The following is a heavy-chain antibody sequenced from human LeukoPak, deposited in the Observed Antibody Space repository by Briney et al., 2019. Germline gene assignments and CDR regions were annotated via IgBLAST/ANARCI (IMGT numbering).Heavy chain of an antibody. Sequence: GGSLRLSCAASGFIISHHALVWVRQAPGKGLEWVALISNDAIEKYYADSVKGRFTISRDTSRSSLSLQMNTLRTDDTAVYYCARGLHDRSWYGAHWGQGTLLSVSS. J-gene: IGHJ4*02. V-gene: IGHV3-30*01. CDR2: ISNDAIEK. CDR1: GFIISHHA. CDR3: ARGLHDRSWYGAH. D-gene: IGHD6-13*01.